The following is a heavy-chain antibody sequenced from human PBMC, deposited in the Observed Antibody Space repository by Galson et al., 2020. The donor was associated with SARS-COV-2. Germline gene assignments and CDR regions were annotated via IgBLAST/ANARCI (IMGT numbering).Heavy chain of an antibody. J-gene: IGHJ4*02. CDR2: ISYDGSNK. Sequence: SLKISCAASGFTFSSYGMHWVRQAPGKGLEWVAVISYDGSNKYYADSVKGRFTISRDNSKNTLYLQMNSLRAEDTAVYYCAKEPPSQWELRGGTFDYWGQGTLVTVSS. CDR3: AKEPPSQWELRGGTFDY. V-gene: IGHV3-30*18. D-gene: IGHD1-26*01. CDR1: GFTFSSYG.